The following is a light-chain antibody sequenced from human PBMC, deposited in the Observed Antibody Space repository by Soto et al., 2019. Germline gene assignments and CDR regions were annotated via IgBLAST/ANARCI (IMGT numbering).Light chain of an antibody. V-gene: IGKV3-20*01. J-gene: IGKJ3*01. CDR2: AAS. CDR1: QSVSSNF. CDR3: QQYGSPPFT. Sequence: EIVLTQSPGTLSLSPGERATLSCRASQSVSSNFLAWYQQKPGQAPRFLIYAASSRATGIPDRFSGSGSGTDFTLTISRLEPVDSAVYYCQQYGSPPFTFGPGTKVEIK.